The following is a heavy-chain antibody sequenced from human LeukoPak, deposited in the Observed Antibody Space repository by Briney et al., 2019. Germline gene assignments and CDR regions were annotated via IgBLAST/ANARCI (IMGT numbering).Heavy chain of an antibody. CDR1: GDSISSYY. Sequence: SSETLSLTCTVSGDSISSYYWSWLRQPPGKGLEWIGYIYDSGKTNYNASLISRVTISVDTSKNQFSLKLTSVTPSDTAVYYCARGGGTLDYWGQGTLVTVSS. V-gene: IGHV4-59*01. D-gene: IGHD3-16*01. J-gene: IGHJ4*02. CDR3: ARGGGTLDY. CDR2: IYDSGKT.